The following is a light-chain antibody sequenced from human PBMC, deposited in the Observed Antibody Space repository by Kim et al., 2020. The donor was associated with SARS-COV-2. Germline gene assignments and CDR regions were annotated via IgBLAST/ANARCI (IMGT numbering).Light chain of an antibody. CDR1: KLGDKY. V-gene: IGLV3-1*01. Sequence: SYELTQTPSVSVSPGQTASITCSGDKLGDKYACWYQQKPGQSPVLVIYQDSKRPSGIPERFSGSNSGNTATLTISGTQAMDEGDYYCQAWDRSTVVFGGGTQLTVL. CDR3: QAWDRSTVV. CDR2: QDS. J-gene: IGLJ2*01.